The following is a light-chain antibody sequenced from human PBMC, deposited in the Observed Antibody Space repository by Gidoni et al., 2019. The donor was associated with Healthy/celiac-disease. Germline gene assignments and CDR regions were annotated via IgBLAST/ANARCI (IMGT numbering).Light chain of an antibody. CDR1: QSVLYSSNNKNY. J-gene: IGKJ2*01. V-gene: IGKV4-1*01. CDR2: WAS. CDR3: QQYYSTPYT. Sequence: DIVMTQSPDSLAESLGERATINCKSSQSVLYSSNNKNYLAWYQQKPGQPPKLLIYWASTRESGVPDRFSGSGSGTDFTLTISSLQAEAVAVYYCQQYYSTPYTFGQGTKLEIK.